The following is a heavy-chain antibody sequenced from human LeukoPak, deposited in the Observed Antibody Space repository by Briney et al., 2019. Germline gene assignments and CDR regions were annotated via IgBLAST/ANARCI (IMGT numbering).Heavy chain of an antibody. V-gene: IGHV4-38-2*01. J-gene: IGHJ6*03. CDR2: IYHSGST. CDR1: GYSISSGYY. Sequence: SETLSLTCAVSGYSISSGYYWGWIRQPPGKGLEWIGSIYHSGSTYYNPSLKSRVTISVDTSKNQFSLKLSSVSAADTAVYYCARHRCSSTSCYFRAWYMGVWGKGTTVTVSS. D-gene: IGHD2-2*01. CDR3: ARHRCSSTSCYFRAWYMGV.